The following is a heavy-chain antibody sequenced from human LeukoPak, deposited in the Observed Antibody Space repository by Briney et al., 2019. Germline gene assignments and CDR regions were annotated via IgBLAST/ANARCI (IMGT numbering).Heavy chain of an antibody. CDR2: INPNSGGT. J-gene: IGHJ4*02. V-gene: IGHV1-2*02. D-gene: IGHD6-13*01. CDR1: GYTXTDYC. Sequence: ASVKVSCKASGYTXTDYCLHWVRQAPGQGLEWMGWINPNSGGTRCAQKFQGRVTLTRDTSISTAYMELSSLRSDDTAVYFCARDLGTPATDAEYFFDYWGQGTLVTVSS. CDR3: ARDLGTPATDAEYFFDY.